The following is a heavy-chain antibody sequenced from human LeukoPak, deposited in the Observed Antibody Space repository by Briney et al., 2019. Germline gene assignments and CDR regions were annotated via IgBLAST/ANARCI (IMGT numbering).Heavy chain of an antibody. CDR1: GGSISSYY. CDR3: AMQSSGWYIDDFDI. V-gene: IGHV4-59*01. D-gene: IGHD6-19*01. J-gene: IGHJ3*02. CDR2: IYYSGST. Sequence: SETLSLTCTVSGGSISSYYWSWIRQPPGKGREWIGYIYYSGSTNYNPSLKSRVTISVDTSKNQFSLKLSSVTAADTAVYYCAMQSSGWYIDDFDIWGQGTMVTVSS.